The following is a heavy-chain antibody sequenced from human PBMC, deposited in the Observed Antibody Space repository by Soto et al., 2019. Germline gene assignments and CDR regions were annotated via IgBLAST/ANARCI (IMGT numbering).Heavy chain of an antibody. J-gene: IGHJ6*02. CDR1: GYSFTSYW. CDR2: IYPGDSDT. CDR3: ARGGADSSDYYYYYGMDV. Sequence: GESLKISCKGSGYSFTSYWIGWVRQMPGKGLEWMGIIYPGDSDTRYSPSFQGQVTISADKSISTAYLQWSSLKASDTAMYYCARGGADSSDYYYYYGMDVWGQGTTVTVSS. D-gene: IGHD3-22*01. V-gene: IGHV5-51*01.